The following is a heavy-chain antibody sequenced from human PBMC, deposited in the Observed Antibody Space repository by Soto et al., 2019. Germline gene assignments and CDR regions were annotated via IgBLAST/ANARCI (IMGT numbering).Heavy chain of an antibody. CDR1: GDSVSSNTAS. J-gene: IGHJ5*02. CDR3: AKGDNLGPKTGYAFGP. D-gene: IGHD5-12*01. V-gene: IGHV6-1*01. Sequence: WPTLSLTCAISGDSVSSNTASWNWVRQSPSRGLEWLGRTYFRSKWYNDYAVSVKSRIIINPDTSNNQFSLQLNSVTPEDTAVYFCAKGDNLGPKTGYAFGPWGQGIMVTVSS. CDR2: TYFRSKWYN.